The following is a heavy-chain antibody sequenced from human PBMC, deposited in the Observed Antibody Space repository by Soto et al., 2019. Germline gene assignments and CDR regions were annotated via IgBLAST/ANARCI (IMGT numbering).Heavy chain of an antibody. J-gene: IGHJ6*02. V-gene: IGHV3-11*05. CDR2: ISSSSTYT. CDR1: GFTFSDYY. D-gene: IGHD5-12*01. Sequence: QVQLVESGGGLVKPGGSLRLSCAASGFTFSDYYMSWIRQAPGKGLEWVSYISSSSTYTNYADSEKGRFTISRYNAKNSLYLQMNSLRAEDTAVYYCAREQRWLQFDYYYGMDVWGQGTTVTVSS. CDR3: AREQRWLQFDYYYGMDV.